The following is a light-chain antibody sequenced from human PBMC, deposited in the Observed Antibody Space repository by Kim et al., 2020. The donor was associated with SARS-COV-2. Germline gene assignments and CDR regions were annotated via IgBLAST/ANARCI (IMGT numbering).Light chain of an antibody. V-gene: IGKV3-15*01. CDR3: QQFNNWPPV. Sequence: GPPGERTTLSCRASQSVSSNLAWYQQKPGQAPRLLIYSASTRATGIPARFRGSGSGTDFTLTITTLQSEDFAVYYCQQFNNWPPVFGQGTRLEIK. J-gene: IGKJ5*01. CDR2: SAS. CDR1: QSVSSN.